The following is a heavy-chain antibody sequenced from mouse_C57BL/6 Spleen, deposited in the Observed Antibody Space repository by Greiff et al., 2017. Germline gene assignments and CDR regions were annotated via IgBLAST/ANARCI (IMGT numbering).Heavy chain of an antibody. CDR3: ARRRVYYGYDGGYFDY. V-gene: IGHV1-26*01. CDR1: GYTFTDYY. D-gene: IGHD2-2*01. Sequence: VQLKQSGPELVKPGASVKISCKASGYTFTDYYMNWVKQSHGKSLEWIGDINPNNGGTSYNQKFKGKATLTVDKSSSTAYMELRSLTSEDSAVYYCARRRVYYGYDGGYFDYWGQGTTLTVSS. CDR2: INPNNGGT. J-gene: IGHJ2*01.